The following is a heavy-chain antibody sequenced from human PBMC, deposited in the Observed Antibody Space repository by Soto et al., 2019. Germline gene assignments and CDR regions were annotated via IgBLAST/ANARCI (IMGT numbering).Heavy chain of an antibody. CDR3: ARGANVFEYRTSSDALDA. D-gene: IGHD3-16*01. Sequence: QVQLVESGGGVVQPGRSLQVSCAASGFTFNTYAMHWVRQAPGKGLEWVAGIWDDGSNKYYAHSVEGRFTISRDNSRNTLFLQMDSRGYGDTAVYYCARGANVFEYRTSSDALDAWGQGTLVTVSS. CDR2: IWDDGSNK. CDR1: GFTFNTYA. J-gene: IGHJ5*02. V-gene: IGHV3-33*01.